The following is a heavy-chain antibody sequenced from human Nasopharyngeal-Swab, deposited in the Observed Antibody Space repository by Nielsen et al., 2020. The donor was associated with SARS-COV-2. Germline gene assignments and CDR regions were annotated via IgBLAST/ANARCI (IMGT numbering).Heavy chain of an antibody. D-gene: IGHD1-26*01. Sequence: SETLSLTCTVSGGSINSYYWSWIRQPPGKGLEWIGYIYYSGSTNYNPSLKSRVTISVDTSKNQFSLKLSSVTAADTAVYYCARESGGDSGWFDPWGQGTLVTVSS. CDR2: IYYSGST. CDR1: GGSINSYY. CDR3: ARESGGDSGWFDP. V-gene: IGHV4-59*01. J-gene: IGHJ5*02.